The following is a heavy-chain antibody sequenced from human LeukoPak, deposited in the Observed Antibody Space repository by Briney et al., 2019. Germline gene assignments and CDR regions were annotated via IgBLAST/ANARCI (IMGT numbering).Heavy chain of an antibody. Sequence: ASVKVSCKASKYTFTVYYLHWVRQAPGQGLEWMGRINPSNGDTIYAQKFQGRVTMTRDTSISTASMELNRLRSDDTAVYYCARVSGGTLWTFDYWGQGTPVTVSS. J-gene: IGHJ4*02. CDR1: KYTFTVYY. CDR3: ARVSGGTLWTFDY. D-gene: IGHD3-3*01. V-gene: IGHV1-2*06. CDR2: INPSNGDT.